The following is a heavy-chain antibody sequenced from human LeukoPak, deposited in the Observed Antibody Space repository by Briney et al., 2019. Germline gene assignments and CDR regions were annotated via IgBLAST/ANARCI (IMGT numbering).Heavy chain of an antibody. CDR2: ICDDGGHK. CDR3: ARLFDSSGHDY. Sequence: GGSLRLSCAASGFTFSRFGMHWVRQAPGKGLEWMAGICDDGGHKYYIDSVKGRFTISRDNSKNTLYLQMNSLRVEDTGVYYCARLFDSSGHDYWGQGTLVTVSS. V-gene: IGHV3-33*01. J-gene: IGHJ4*02. D-gene: IGHD3-22*01. CDR1: GFTFSRFG.